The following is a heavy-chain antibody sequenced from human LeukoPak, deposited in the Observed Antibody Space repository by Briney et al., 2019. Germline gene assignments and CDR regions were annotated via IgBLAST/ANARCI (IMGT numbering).Heavy chain of an antibody. CDR1: GGSFSGYY. CDR2: INHSGST. CDR3: ASERKTYYSGSGSYPETNWFDP. V-gene: IGHV4-34*01. J-gene: IGHJ5*02. Sequence: SETLSLTCAVYGGSFSGYYWSWIRQPPGKGLEWIGEINHSGSTNYNPSLKSRVTISVDTSKNQFSLKLSSVTAADTAVYFCASERKTYYSGSGSYPETNWFDPWGQGSLVIVSS. D-gene: IGHD3-10*01.